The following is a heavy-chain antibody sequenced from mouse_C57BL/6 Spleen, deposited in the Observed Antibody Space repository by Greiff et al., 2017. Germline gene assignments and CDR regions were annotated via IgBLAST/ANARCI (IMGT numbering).Heavy chain of an antibody. CDR3: ASPYYGNPFAY. CDR2: ISYDGSN. D-gene: IGHD2-10*01. J-gene: IGHJ3*01. Sequence: ESGPGLVKPSQSLSLTCSVTGYSITSGYYWNWIRQFPGNKLEWMGYISYDGSNNYNPSLKNRISITRDTSKNHFFLKLNSVTTEDTATYYCASPYYGNPFAYWGQGTLVTVSA. CDR1: GYSITSGYY. V-gene: IGHV3-6*01.